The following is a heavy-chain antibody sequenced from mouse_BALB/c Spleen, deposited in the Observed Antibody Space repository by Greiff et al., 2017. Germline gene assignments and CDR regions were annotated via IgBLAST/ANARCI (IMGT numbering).Heavy chain of an antibody. CDR1: GFTFPDYY. J-gene: IGHJ4*01. Sequence: EVKLQESGGGLVQPGGSLRLSCATSGFTFPDYYMSWVRQPPGKALEWLGFIRNKANGYTTEYSASVKGRFTISRDNSQSILYLQMNTLRAEDSATYYGARAYYSNYVYYAMDYWGQGTSVTVSS. CDR3: ARAYYSNYVYYAMDY. D-gene: IGHD2-5*01. CDR2: IRNKANGYTT. V-gene: IGHV7-3*02.